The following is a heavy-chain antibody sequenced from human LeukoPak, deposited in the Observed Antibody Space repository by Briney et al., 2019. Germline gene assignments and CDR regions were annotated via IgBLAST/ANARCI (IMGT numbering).Heavy chain of an antibody. J-gene: IGHJ4*02. CDR1: GYSFTTYW. Sequence: GESLKISCKGSGYSFTTYWIGWVRQMPGKGLEWMGIIYPGDSDTRYSPSFQGQVTISADKSISTAYLQWSSLKASDTAMYYCARHGYYGSGGDHSLGYFDYWGQGTLVTVSS. D-gene: IGHD3-10*01. CDR3: ARHGYYGSGGDHSLGYFDY. V-gene: IGHV5-51*01. CDR2: IYPGDSDT.